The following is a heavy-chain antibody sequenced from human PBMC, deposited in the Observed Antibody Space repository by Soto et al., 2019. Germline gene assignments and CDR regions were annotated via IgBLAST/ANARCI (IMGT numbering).Heavy chain of an antibody. V-gene: IGHV3-30*03. Sequence: GGSLRLSCAASGFTFSSYGMHWVRQAPGKGLEWVAVISYDGSNKYYADSVKGRFTISRDNSKNTLYLQMNSLRAEDTAVYYCARDLRPVIMVYAIDYWGQGT. J-gene: IGHJ4*02. CDR3: ARDLRPVIMVYAIDY. CDR1: GFTFSSYG. D-gene: IGHD2-8*01. CDR2: ISYDGSNK.